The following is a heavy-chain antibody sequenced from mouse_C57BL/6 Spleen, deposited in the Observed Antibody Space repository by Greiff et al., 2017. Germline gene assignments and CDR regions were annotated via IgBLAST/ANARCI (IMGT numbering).Heavy chain of an antibody. CDR1: GFNIKDYY. J-gene: IGHJ4*01. Sequence: EVQRVESGAELVKPGASVKLSCTASGFNIKDYYMHWVKQRTEQGLEWIGRIDPVDGETKYAPKFQGKATITADTSSNTAYLQLSSLTSEDTAVYYCARGDYYGSSSYAMDYWGQGTSVTVSS. CDR3: ARGDYYGSSSYAMDY. CDR2: IDPVDGET. V-gene: IGHV14-2*01. D-gene: IGHD1-1*01.